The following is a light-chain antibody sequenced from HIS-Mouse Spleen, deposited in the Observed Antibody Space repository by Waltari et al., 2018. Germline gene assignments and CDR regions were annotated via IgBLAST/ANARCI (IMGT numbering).Light chain of an antibody. CDR3: YSTDSSGNHRV. CDR1: ALPKKY. J-gene: IGLJ2*01. CDR2: EDS. V-gene: IGLV3-10*01. Sequence: SYELTQPPSVSVSPGQTARITCSGDALPKKYAYWYQRKSGQAPVLVIYEDSKRPSGIPERFSGSSSGTMATLTMSGAQGEDEADYYCYSTDSSGNHRVFGGGTKLTVL.